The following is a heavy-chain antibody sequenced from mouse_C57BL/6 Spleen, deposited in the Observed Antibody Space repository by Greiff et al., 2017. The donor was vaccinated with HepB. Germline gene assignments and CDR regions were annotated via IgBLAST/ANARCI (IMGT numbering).Heavy chain of an antibody. V-gene: IGHV5-9*01. CDR3: ARQGVGSSPYWYFDV. J-gene: IGHJ1*03. Sequence: EVMLVESGGGLVKPGGSLKLSCAASGFTFSSYTMSWVRQTPEKRLEWVATISGGGGNTYYPDSVKGRFTISRENAKNTLYLQMSSLRSEDTALYYGARQGVGSSPYWYFDVWGTGTTVTVSS. CDR2: ISGGGGNT. D-gene: IGHD1-1*01. CDR1: GFTFSSYT.